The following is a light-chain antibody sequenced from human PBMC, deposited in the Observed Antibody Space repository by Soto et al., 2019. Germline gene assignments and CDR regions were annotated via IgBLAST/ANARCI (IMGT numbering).Light chain of an antibody. Sequence: EIVLTQSPGTLSLSPGERATLSCRASQSISSNYLAWHQQKPGQAPRLLIYGASNRATGVPDKFSGSGSGTDFTLTIDRLEPGDFAVYYCQQYDNFPRTFGPGTKVEFK. CDR2: GAS. CDR1: QSISSNY. J-gene: IGKJ1*01. V-gene: IGKV3-20*01. CDR3: QQYDNFPRT.